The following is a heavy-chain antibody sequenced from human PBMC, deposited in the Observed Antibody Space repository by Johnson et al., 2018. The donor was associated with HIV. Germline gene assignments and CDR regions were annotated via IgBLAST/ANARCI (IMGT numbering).Heavy chain of an antibody. Sequence: VQLVESGGGLVQPGGSLRLSCAASGFTFSNYAMTWVRQVAGKGLEWVSAISSSGGDTYSADSVEGRFSVSRDNSKNILYLHMNIVRTDDTALYFCAKEGIVPTAAVGGPPGDWDLWGQGTTVTVSS. V-gene: IGHV3-23*04. CDR1: GFTFSNYA. D-gene: IGHD5-12*01. CDR3: AKEGIVPTAAVGGPPGDWDL. J-gene: IGHJ3*01. CDR2: ISSSGGDT.